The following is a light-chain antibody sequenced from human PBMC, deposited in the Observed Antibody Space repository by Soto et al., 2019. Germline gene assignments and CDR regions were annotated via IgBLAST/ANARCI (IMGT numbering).Light chain of an antibody. CDR1: QSVSSNS. Sequence: EIVLTESTGTLSLSQGERGTRNCMASQSVSSNSLAWYQHTSGLAPRLLIYAISSRAPGIPDRFSGSGSGTDFTLTISRLAPGDFAVYYCQHYGISRTFGQGTKVDI. CDR3: QHYGISRT. V-gene: IGKV3-20*01. CDR2: AIS. J-gene: IGKJ1*01.